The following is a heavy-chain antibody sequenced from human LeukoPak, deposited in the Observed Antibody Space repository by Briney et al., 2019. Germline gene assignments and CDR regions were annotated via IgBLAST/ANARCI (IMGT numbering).Heavy chain of an antibody. J-gene: IGHJ5*02. Sequence: ASVKVSCKASGYTFTAYYIHWVRQAPGQGLEWMGWINSNTGDTGYAQKFQGRVTMTRGTSITTAYLEVNRLTSDDTAVYYCARELLTGKSYDLWGQGTLVTVSA. V-gene: IGHV1-2*02. D-gene: IGHD3-9*01. CDR1: GYTFTAYY. CDR2: INSNTGDT. CDR3: ARELLTGKSYDL.